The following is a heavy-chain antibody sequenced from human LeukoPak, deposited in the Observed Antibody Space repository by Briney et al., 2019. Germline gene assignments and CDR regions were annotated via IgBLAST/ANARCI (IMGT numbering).Heavy chain of an antibody. CDR3: ARDSKTSSLADP. CDR2: INPSGGSA. V-gene: IGHV1-46*01. D-gene: IGHD2-2*01. CDR1: GYTFTSYY. Sequence: ASVKVSCKASGYTFTSYYIHWVRQAPGQGLEWMGIINPSGGSAGYAQKFEGRVTMTRDTSTSTVYMELSSLRAEDTAVYYCARDSKTSSLADPWGQGTLVTVSS. J-gene: IGHJ5*02.